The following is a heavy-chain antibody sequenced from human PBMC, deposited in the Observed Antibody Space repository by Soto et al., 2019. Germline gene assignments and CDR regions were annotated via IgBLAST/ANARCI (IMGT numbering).Heavy chain of an antibody. V-gene: IGHV1-2*04. CDR2: INPNSGGT. J-gene: IGHJ6*02. CDR3: ARLSVDDYYYGMDV. Sequence: QVPLVQSGAEVKKPGASVKVSCKASGYTFTGYYMHWVRQAPGQGLEWMGWINPNSGGTNYAQKFQGWVTMTRDTSISTAYMELGRLRSDDTAVYYCARLSVDDYYYGMDVWGQGTTVTVSS. CDR1: GYTFTGYY. D-gene: IGHD5-12*01.